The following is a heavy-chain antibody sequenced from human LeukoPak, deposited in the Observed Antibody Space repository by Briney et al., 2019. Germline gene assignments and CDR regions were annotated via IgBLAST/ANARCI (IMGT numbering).Heavy chain of an antibody. CDR1: GGSISSGSYY. CDR2: IYTSGST. D-gene: IGHD3-3*01. J-gene: IGHJ4*02. CDR3: ARWSGYYFY. V-gene: IGHV4-61*02. Sequence: PSETLSLTCAVSGGSISSGSYYWSWIRQPAGKGLEWIGRIYTSGSTNYNPSLKSRVTISVDTSKKQFSLKLSSVTAADTAVYYCARWSGYYFYWGQGTLVTVSS.